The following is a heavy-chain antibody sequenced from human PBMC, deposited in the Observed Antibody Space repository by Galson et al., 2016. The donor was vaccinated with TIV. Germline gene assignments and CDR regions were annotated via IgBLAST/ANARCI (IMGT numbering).Heavy chain of an antibody. CDR3: ARSPTLCLRGSGYYFES. V-gene: IGHV3-11*04. CDR2: YSAVGTYI. D-gene: IGHD5/OR15-5a*01. CDR1: GFTVSDYY. Sequence: SLRLSCAASGFTVSDYYMNWIRQAPGKGLEWLSYYSAVGTYIYYADSVKGRFTISRDNAKNSVFLQMDRLRVEDTAVTYCARSPTLCLRGSGYYFESWGHGTLVTFAS. J-gene: IGHJ4*01.